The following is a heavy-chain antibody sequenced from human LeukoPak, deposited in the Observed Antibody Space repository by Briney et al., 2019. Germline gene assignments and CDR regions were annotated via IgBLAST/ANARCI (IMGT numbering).Heavy chain of an antibody. CDR2: IYFSGST. CDR1: GDSISSYY. CDR3: ARGRFNYYGSGIYQYSFDY. J-gene: IGHJ4*02. V-gene: IGHV4-59*01. Sequence: SETLSLTCTVSGDSISSYYWSWIRQPPGKGLEWIGYIYFSGSTNYNPSLKSRVTISVDTSKNQFSLKLSSVTAADTAVYYCARGRFNYYGSGIYQYSFDYWGQGTLVTVSS. D-gene: IGHD3-10*01.